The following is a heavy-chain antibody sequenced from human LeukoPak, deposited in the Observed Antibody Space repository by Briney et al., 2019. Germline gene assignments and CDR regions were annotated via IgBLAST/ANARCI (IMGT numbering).Heavy chain of an antibody. D-gene: IGHD6-6*01. Sequence: GGSLRLSCAATGFTFSNYAMSWVRQALGKGLEWVSSISDSGGKTYYADSVKGRFAISRGNSKNTLYLQMDSLRAEDTAVYYCAKGRLVLDYWGQGTLVAVSS. CDR3: AKGRLVLDY. V-gene: IGHV3-23*01. J-gene: IGHJ4*02. CDR1: GFTFSNYA. CDR2: ISDSGGKT.